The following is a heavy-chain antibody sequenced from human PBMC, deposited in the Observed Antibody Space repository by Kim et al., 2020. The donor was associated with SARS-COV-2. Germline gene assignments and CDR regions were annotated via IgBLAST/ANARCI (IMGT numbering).Heavy chain of an antibody. J-gene: IGHJ4*02. D-gene: IGHD3-10*01. Sequence: SETLSLTCTVSGGSISSSSYYWGWIRQPPGKGLEWIGSIYYSGSTYYNPSLKSRVTISVDTSKNQFSLKLSSVTAADTAVYYCARLYYNPQIWFGELLYYFDYWGQGTLVTVSS. CDR2: IYYSGST. CDR1: GGSISSSSYY. CDR3: ARLYYNPQIWFGELLYYFDY. V-gene: IGHV4-39*01.